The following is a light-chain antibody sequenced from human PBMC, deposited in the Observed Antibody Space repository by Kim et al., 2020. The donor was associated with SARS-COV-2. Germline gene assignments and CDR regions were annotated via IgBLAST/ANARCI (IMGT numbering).Light chain of an antibody. Sequence: EIVLTQSPGTLSLSPGERVTLSCRASQTIRHNYFACYQQKPGQAPRLLIYGASSRATGVPDRFSGSGSGTDFTLTISRLEPEDFAVYYCQHYETSPFTFGQGTRLEI. CDR3: QHYETSPFT. J-gene: IGKJ5*01. CDR2: GAS. V-gene: IGKV3-20*01. CDR1: QTIRHNY.